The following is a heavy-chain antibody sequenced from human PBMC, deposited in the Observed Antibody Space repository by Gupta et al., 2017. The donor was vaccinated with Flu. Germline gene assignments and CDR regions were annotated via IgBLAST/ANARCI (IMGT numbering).Heavy chain of an antibody. D-gene: IGHD6-19*01. CDR3: AEGRAAVAIEYFQH. J-gene: IGHJ1*01. CDR2: IIPILGTA. Sequence: QVQLVQSGAEVKKPGSSVKDSCKASGGTFSSYAISWVRRAPGQGLEWMGGIIPILGTANYAQKCQGRVTITADESTSTAYMELSSLRSEDTAVYYCAEGRAAVAIEYFQHWGQGTLVTVSS. CDR1: GGTFSSYA. V-gene: IGHV1-69*01.